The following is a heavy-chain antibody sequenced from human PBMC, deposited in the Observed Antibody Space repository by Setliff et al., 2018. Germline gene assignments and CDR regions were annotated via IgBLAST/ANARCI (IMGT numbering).Heavy chain of an antibody. V-gene: IGHV4-4*02. Sequence: PSETLSLTCAVSGGSISSPNWWNWVRQPPGKGLEWIGEIYHSGTTNYNPSLKSRVTMSVDKSRNQFSLRLTSVTAADTAVYYCARMSGFQYIDVWDKGTTVTVSS. D-gene: IGHD3-3*01. CDR2: IYHSGTT. CDR3: ARMSGFQYIDV. J-gene: IGHJ6*03. CDR1: GGSISSPNW.